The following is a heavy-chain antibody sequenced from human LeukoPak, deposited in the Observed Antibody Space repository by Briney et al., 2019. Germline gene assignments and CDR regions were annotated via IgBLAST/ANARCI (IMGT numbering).Heavy chain of an antibody. V-gene: IGHV3-73*01. Sequence: PGGSQRLSCAASGFTFSDSSIHWVRQASGKGLEWIGLMEKELNGYATAYAASVRGRFTISRDDSQNTAYLQMDSLKTEDTALYYCTRDSGTYNWLDPWGQGTLVTVSS. CDR3: TRDSGTYNWLDP. CDR1: GFTFSDSS. D-gene: IGHD1-26*01. J-gene: IGHJ5*02. CDR2: MEKELNGYAT.